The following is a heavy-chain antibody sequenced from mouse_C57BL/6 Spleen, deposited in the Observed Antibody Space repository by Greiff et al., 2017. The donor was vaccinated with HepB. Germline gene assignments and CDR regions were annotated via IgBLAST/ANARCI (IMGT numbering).Heavy chain of an antibody. CDR2: IDPSDSYT. D-gene: IGHD3-2*02. CDR3: ARPRGSGYY. CDR1: GYTFTSYW. V-gene: IGHV1-59*01. J-gene: IGHJ2*01. Sequence: QVQLQQPGAELVRPGTSVKLSCKASGYTFTSYWMHWVKQRPGQGLEWIGVIDPSDSYTNYNQKFKGKATLTVDTSSSTAYMQLSSLTSEDSAVYYCARPRGSGYYWGQGTTLTVSS.